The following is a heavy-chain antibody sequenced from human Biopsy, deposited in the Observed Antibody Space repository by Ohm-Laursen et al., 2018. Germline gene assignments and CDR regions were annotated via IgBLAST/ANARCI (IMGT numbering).Heavy chain of an antibody. CDR2: IYSSGST. J-gene: IGHJ5*02. D-gene: IGHD6-13*01. V-gene: IGHV4-4*07. CDR3: AREPRIAAVAYFDP. Sequence: GTLSLTCTVSGGSISNYYWSWIRQPAGRGLEWIGRIYSSGSTNYNPSLKSRVTMSVDTSKNQFSLILSSMTAADTAVYYCAREPRIAAVAYFDPWGQGTLVTVSS. CDR1: GGSISNYY.